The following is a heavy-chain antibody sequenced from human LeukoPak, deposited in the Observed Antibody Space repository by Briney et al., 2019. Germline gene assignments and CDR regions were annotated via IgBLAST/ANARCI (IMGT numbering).Heavy chain of an antibody. D-gene: IGHD3-10*01. V-gene: IGHV3-49*04. J-gene: IGHJ4*02. CDR2: IRSKAYGGTT. CDR1: GFTFGDYA. CDR3: TRVLDRLLWFGELFGD. Sequence: PGRSLRLSCTASGFTFGDYAMSWVRQAPGKGLEWVGFIRSKAYGGTTEYAASVKGRFTISRDDSKSIAYLQMNSLKTEDTAVYYCTRVLDRLLWFGELFGDWGQGTLVTVSS.